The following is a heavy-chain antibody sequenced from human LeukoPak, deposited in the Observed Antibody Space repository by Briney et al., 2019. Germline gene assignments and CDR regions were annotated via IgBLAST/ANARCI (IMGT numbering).Heavy chain of an antibody. CDR1: GFTFSSDA. CDR3: AKDESFSHPAQH. Sequence: PGGSLRLSFATSGFTFSSDAISLVRQAPGKGLEGVSAIIGSGGSTYSADSVKGRFTISRDNSKNTLYLPMNSLRAEDTAVYYCAKDESFSHPAQHWGQGTLVTVSS. CDR2: IIGSGGST. J-gene: IGHJ1*01. V-gene: IGHV3-23*01.